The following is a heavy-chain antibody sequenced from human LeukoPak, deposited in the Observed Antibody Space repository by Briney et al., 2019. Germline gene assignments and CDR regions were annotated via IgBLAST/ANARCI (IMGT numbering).Heavy chain of an antibody. Sequence: SETLSLTCTVSGVSISSYYWSWIRQPPGKGLEWIGYIFDSGTTNYNPSLKSRLTMSVDTSKNQFSLKLSSLTAADTAVYYCARHRGSLGGSGDWFGPWGQGTLVTVSS. V-gene: IGHV4-59*08. CDR1: GVSISSYY. CDR3: ARHRGSLGGSGDWFGP. CDR2: IFDSGTT. J-gene: IGHJ5*02. D-gene: IGHD3-10*01.